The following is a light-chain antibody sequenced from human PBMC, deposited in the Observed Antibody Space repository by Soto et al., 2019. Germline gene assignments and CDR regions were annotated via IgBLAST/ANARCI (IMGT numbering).Light chain of an antibody. CDR1: SSDVGGYNY. CDR3: CSYAGSYTYWV. CDR2: DVS. J-gene: IGLJ3*02. V-gene: IGLV2-11*01. Sequence: QSALTQPRSVSGSPGQSVTISCTGTSSDVGGYNYVSWYQQHPGKAPKLMIYDVSKRPSGVPDRFSGSKSGNTASLTISGLQAEDEDDYYCCSYAGSYTYWVFGGGTKLTVL.